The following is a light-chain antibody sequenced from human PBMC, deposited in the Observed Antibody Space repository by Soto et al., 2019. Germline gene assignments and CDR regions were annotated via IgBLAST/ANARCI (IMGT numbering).Light chain of an antibody. CDR1: QSISSW. CDR3: QQYNYYPGT. CDR2: AAS. Sequence: DIQMTQSPSTLSASVGDRVIITCRASQSISSWLAWYQVKPGKAPKVLIYAASSLESGVPSRFSGSGSGTEFTLIISSLQPADLATYYCQQYNYYPGTFGQGTKVDIK. V-gene: IGKV1-5*01. J-gene: IGKJ1*01.